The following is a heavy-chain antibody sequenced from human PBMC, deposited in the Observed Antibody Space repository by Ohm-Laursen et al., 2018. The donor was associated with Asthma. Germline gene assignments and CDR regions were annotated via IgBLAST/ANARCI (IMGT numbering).Heavy chain of an antibody. V-gene: IGHV3-33*01. CDR1: GLIFSSYG. CDR3: ARDDGDSTIDY. CDR2: IWYDGSNK. Sequence: SLRLSCAASGLIFSSYGMHWVRQAPGKGLEWVAVIWYDGSNKYYADSVKGRFTISRDNSKNTLYLQMNSLRAEDTAVYYCARDDGDSTIDYWGQGTLVTVSS. D-gene: IGHD4-17*01. J-gene: IGHJ4*02.